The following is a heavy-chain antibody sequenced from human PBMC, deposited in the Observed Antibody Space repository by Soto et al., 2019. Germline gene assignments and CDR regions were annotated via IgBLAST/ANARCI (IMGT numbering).Heavy chain of an antibody. Sequence: ASVKVSCKTSGYIFSTYGVSWLRQAPGQGLERMGWMSPYNGNTHYAQNFQGRVTMTADTSTSTAYMELRSLRFDDTAAYYCARRGGEWLSCYFDYWGQGTLVTVSS. J-gene: IGHJ4*02. D-gene: IGHD3-16*01. CDR1: GYIFSTYG. CDR3: ARRGGEWLSCYFDY. V-gene: IGHV1-18*01. CDR2: MSPYNGNT.